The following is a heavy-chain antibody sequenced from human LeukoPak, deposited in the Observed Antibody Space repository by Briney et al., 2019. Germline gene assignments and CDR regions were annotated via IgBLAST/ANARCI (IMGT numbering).Heavy chain of an antibody. Sequence: GGSLRLSCSASGFTFSSYAMHWVRQAPGKGLEYVSTISSNGGTTYYADSVKGRFTISRDNSKNTLYLQMSSLRVEDTAVYYCMRDDVYCYASWSPPAWGHGALVTVSS. D-gene: IGHD3-10*01. CDR2: ISSNGGTT. CDR1: GFTFSSYA. CDR3: MRDDVYCYASWSPPA. V-gene: IGHV3-64D*09. J-gene: IGHJ5*01.